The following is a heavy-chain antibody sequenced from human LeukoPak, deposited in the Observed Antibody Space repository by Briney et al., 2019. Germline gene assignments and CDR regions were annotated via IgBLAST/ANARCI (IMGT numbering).Heavy chain of an antibody. J-gene: IGHJ4*02. CDR1: GFTFSSYW. V-gene: IGHV3-74*01. CDR2: IHSDEIST. Sequence: GGSLRLSCAASGFTFSSYWMHWVRQAPGKGLVWVAHIHSDEISTAYADSVKGRFTISRDNTRNMLYLQMNSLRVEDTAVYYCAIRFGYWGQGTLVTVSS. CDR3: AIRFGY.